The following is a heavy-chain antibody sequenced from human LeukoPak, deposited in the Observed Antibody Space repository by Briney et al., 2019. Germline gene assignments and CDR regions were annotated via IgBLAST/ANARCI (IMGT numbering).Heavy chain of an antibody. CDR2: IYWDDDK. J-gene: IGHJ4*02. CDR3: AHSLQWLRQYYFDY. V-gene: IGHV2-5*08. CDR1: GFSLSTSGMC. Sequence: SGPALVKPTQTLTLTCTFSGFSLSTSGMCVSWIRQPPGKALEWLALIYWDDDKRYSPSLKSRLTITKDTSKNQVVLTMTNMDPVDTATYYCAHSLQWLRQYYFDYWGQGTLVTVSS. D-gene: IGHD5-12*01.